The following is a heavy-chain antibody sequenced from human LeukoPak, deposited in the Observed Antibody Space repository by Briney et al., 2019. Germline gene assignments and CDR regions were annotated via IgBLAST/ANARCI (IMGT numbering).Heavy chain of an antibody. J-gene: IGHJ5*02. Sequence: ASVKVSCKASGYTFTSYYMHWVRQAPGQGLEWMGIINPSGGSTSYAQKFQGRVTMTEDTSTDTAYMELSSLRSEDTAVYYCATTLSYSNYANWFDPWGQGTLVTVSS. V-gene: IGHV1-46*01. CDR3: ATTLSYSNYANWFDP. CDR2: INPSGGST. CDR1: GYTFTSYY. D-gene: IGHD4-11*01.